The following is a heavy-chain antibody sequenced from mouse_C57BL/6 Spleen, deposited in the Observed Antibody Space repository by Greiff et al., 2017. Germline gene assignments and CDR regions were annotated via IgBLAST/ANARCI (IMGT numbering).Heavy chain of an antibody. V-gene: IGHV1-55*01. D-gene: IGHD1-1*01. Sequence: QVHVKQPGAELVKPGASVKMSCKASGYTFTSYWITWVKQRPGQGLEWIGDIYPGSGSTNYNEKFKSKATLTVDTSSSTAYRQLSSLTSEDSAVYYCAIYYYGSSYGYYAMDYWGQGTSVTVSS. J-gene: IGHJ4*01. CDR2: IYPGSGST. CDR1: GYTFTSYW. CDR3: AIYYYGSSYGYYAMDY.